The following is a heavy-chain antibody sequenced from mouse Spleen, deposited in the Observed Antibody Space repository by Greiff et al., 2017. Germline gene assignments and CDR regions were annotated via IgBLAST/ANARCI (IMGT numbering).Heavy chain of an antibody. Sequence: EVQLVESGGGLVKPGGSLKLSCAASGFTFSDYYMYWVRQTPEKRLEWVATISDGGSYTYYPDSVKGRFTISRDNAKNNLYLQMSSLKSEDTAMYYCARGGPYYGLDYWGQGTTLTVSS. D-gene: IGHD1-1*01. CDR2: ISDGGSYT. V-gene: IGHV5-4*02. CDR1: GFTFSDYY. CDR3: ARGGPYYGLDY. J-gene: IGHJ2*01.